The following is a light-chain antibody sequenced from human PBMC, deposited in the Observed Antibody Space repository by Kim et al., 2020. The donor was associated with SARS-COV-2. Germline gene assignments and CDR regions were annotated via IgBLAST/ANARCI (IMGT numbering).Light chain of an antibody. CDR1: SPNIGSNA. CDR2: SND. J-gene: IGLJ3*02. V-gene: IGLV1-44*01. CDR3: AAWDDSLYGRR. Sequence: QSVLTQPPSASGTPGQRVTISCSGSSPNIGSNAVSWYQQLPGTAPKLVVYSNDQRPSGVPDRFSGSRSGTSASLAIRGLQSEDEADYYCAAWDDSLYGRRFGGGTKVTVL.